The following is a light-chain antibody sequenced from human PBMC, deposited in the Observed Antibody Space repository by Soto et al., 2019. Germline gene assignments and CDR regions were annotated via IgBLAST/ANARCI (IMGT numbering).Light chain of an antibody. CDR2: AES. Sequence: IQMTQSPSSLSASVGDRVTITCRASQSISSYLNWYQQRPGKAPTLLIFAESSLQSGVPSRFSGSGSGTDFTLTISSLQPEDFATYFCQQSSTTPWTFGQGTKVDIK. CDR3: QQSSTTPWT. J-gene: IGKJ1*01. V-gene: IGKV1-39*01. CDR1: QSISSY.